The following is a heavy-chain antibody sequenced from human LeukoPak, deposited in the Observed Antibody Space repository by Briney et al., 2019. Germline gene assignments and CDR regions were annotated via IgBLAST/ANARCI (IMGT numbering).Heavy chain of an antibody. D-gene: IGHD3-22*01. J-gene: IGHJ4*02. V-gene: IGHV3-23*01. CDR2: ISGSGDST. CDR1: GFTFSSYA. Sequence: GGSLRLSCAASGFTFSSYAMSWVRQAPGKGLEWVSAISGSGDSTYYADSVKGRFTISRDNSKNTLYLQMNSLRAEDTAVYYCAKDPSYDSSGPISDYWGQGTLVTVSS. CDR3: AKDPSYDSSGPISDY.